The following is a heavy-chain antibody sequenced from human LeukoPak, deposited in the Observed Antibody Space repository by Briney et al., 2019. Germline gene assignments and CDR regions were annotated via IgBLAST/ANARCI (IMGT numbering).Heavy chain of an antibody. CDR3: ARGDGYNYHFDY. D-gene: IGHD5-24*01. V-gene: IGHV3-7*05. CDR1: GITFSSYW. CDR2: INQDGSEK. J-gene: IGHJ4*02. Sequence: GGSLRLSCAASGITFSSYWMSWVRQAPRKGLEWVANINQDGSEKNCMDSVKGRFTISRDNAKNSLYLQMNSLRAEDTAVYYCARGDGYNYHFDYWGQGALSPSPQ.